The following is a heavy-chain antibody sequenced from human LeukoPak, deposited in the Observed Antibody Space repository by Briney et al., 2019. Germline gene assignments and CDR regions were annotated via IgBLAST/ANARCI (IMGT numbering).Heavy chain of an antibody. D-gene: IGHD6-19*01. V-gene: IGHV3-53*01. CDR1: GFTVSSNY. J-gene: IGHJ3*02. CDR2: IYTGGNT. Sequence: PGGSLRLSCAASGFTVSSNYMNWVRQAPGKGLEWVSVIYTGGNTYYADSVKGRFTISRDNSKNTLYLQMHSLRAEDTAVYYCASPSSGQSFDIWAKGQWSPSLQ. CDR3: ASPSSGQSFDI.